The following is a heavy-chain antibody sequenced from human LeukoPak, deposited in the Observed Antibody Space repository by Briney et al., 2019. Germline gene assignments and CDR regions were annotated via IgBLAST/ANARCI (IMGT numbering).Heavy chain of an antibody. CDR2: ISSSSSTI. CDR1: GFTFSSYS. J-gene: IGHJ4*02. V-gene: IGHV3-48*04. Sequence: GGSLRLSCAASGFTFSSYSMNWVRQAPGKGLEWVSSISSSSSTIYYADSVKGRFTISRDNAKNSLYLQMNSLRAEDTAVYYCAQEGYGSGSYDGWGQGTLVTVSS. D-gene: IGHD3-10*01. CDR3: AQEGYGSGSYDG.